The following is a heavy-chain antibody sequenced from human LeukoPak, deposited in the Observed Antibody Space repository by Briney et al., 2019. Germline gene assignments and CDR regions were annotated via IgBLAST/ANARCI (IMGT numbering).Heavy chain of an antibody. J-gene: IGHJ4*02. Sequence: GGSLRLSCAASGFTFSSYWMSWVRQAPGKGLEWVANIKQDGSEKYYVDSVKGRFTISRDNAKNSLYLQMNSLRAEDTAVYYCARDSRVYSSSGFRYWGQGTLVTVSS. D-gene: IGHD6-13*01. CDR1: GFTFSSYW. CDR2: IKQDGSEK. V-gene: IGHV3-7*01. CDR3: ARDSRVYSSSGFRY.